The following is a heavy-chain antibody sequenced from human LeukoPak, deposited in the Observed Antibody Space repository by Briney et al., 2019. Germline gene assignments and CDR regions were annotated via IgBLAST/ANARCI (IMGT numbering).Heavy chain of an antibody. Sequence: ASDKVSCKASGYTFTGYYMHWVRQAPGQGLEWMGWINPNSGGTNYAQKFQGRVTMTRDTSISTAYMELTRLRSDDTAVYYCARGVVLRYFDWPYYFDYWGQGTLVTVSS. CDR2: INPNSGGT. CDR3: ARGVVLRYFDWPYYFDY. J-gene: IGHJ4*02. CDR1: GYTFTGYY. V-gene: IGHV1-2*02. D-gene: IGHD3-9*01.